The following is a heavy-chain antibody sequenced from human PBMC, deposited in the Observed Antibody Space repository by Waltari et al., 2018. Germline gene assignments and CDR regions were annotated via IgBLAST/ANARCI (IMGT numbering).Heavy chain of an antibody. D-gene: IGHD3-3*01. J-gene: IGHJ6*02. CDR1: GFPLGNFW. CDR3: ARDWRNLGMDV. V-gene: IGHV3-74*01. Sequence: EVQMVESGGGLVQPGGSLRLSCEASGFPLGNFWVYWVRHGQGKGLVYGSGLDGDGSRTRDADSVRGRFTMSRDNAKNGVYRQRTSLRDEDTALYYCARDWRNLGMDVWGQGTTVTVSS. CDR2: LDGDGSRT.